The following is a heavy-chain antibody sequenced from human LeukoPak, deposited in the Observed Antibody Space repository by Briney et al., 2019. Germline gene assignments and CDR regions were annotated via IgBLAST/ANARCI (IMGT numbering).Heavy chain of an antibody. CDR3: ARVATISYWFDP. J-gene: IGHJ5*02. CDR1: GYTFTSYD. CDR2: MNPNSGNT. Sequence: ASVKVSCKASGYTFTSYDINWVRQATGQGLEWMGWMNPNSGNTGYAQKFQGRVTITRNTSISTAYMELSSLRSEDTAVYYCARVATISYWFDPWGQGTLVTVSS. D-gene: IGHD5-12*01. V-gene: IGHV1-8*03.